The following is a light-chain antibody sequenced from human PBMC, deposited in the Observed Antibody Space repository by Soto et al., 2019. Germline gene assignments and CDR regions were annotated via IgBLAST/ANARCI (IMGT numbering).Light chain of an antibody. V-gene: IGKV1-39*01. CDR1: QNIRTY. J-gene: IGKJ4*01. CDR2: AVS. Sequence: DIQMTQSPSSLSASVGDRVTITCRASQNIRTYLNWYQQKPGQAPKLLMYAVSSLQSGVPSRFSGSGSGTDFTLTISSLQPVDFATYYCQQSYITPLTFGGGTKVDIK. CDR3: QQSYITPLT.